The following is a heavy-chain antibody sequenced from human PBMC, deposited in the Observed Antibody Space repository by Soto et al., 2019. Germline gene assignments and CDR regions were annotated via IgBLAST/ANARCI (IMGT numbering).Heavy chain of an antibody. CDR2: ISSSSTYI. CDR1: GFTFSDYN. J-gene: IGHJ3*02. V-gene: IGHV3-21*01. D-gene: IGHD2-21*02. Sequence: EVQLVEFGGGLVKPGGSLRLSCAASGFTFSDYNMNWVRQAPGKGLEWVSSISSSSTYIHYANSVKGRFTISRDNAENSQDLEMNTLRAEDTAVYYCARDARAYCGGDCYSRGDAFDIWGQGKVVTVSS. CDR3: ARDARAYCGGDCYSRGDAFDI.